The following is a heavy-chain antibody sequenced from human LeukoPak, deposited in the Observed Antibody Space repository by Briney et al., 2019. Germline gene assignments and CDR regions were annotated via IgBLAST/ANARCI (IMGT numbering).Heavy chain of an antibody. CDR2: IYYSGST. CDR3: ARGSIAVAGTQGPLFDY. Sequence: SETLSLTCTVSGGSISSYYWSWIRQPPGKGLEWIGYIYYSGSTNYNPSLKSRVTISVDTSKNQFSLKLSSVTAADTAVYYCARGSIAVAGTQGPLFDYWGQGNLVTVSS. V-gene: IGHV4-59*01. D-gene: IGHD6-19*01. J-gene: IGHJ4*02. CDR1: GGSISSYY.